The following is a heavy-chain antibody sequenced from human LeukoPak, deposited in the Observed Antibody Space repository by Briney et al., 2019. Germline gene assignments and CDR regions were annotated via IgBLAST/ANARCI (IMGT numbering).Heavy chain of an antibody. CDR3: ARVIYSGWEGELSD. CDR2: IKSDGSTT. CDR1: GFTFSSYW. Sequence: PGGSLRLSCAASGFTFSSYWMHWVRQAPGKGLVWVSRIKSDGSTTSYADPVMGRFTISRDNAKNTLYLQMNSLRAKDTAVYYCARVIYSGWEGELSDWGQGTLVTVSS. D-gene: IGHD6-19*01. J-gene: IGHJ4*02. V-gene: IGHV3-74*01.